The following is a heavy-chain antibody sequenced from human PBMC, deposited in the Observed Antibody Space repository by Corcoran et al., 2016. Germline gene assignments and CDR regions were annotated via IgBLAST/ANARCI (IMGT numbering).Heavy chain of an antibody. D-gene: IGHD3-10*01. Sequence: QVQLVESGGGVVQPGRSLRLSCAASGFTFSSYGMHWVRQAPGKGLEWVAVIWYDGSNKYYADSVKGRFTISRDNSKNTLYLQMNSLRAEDTAVYYCARDSRTGYYYAHYGMDVWGQGTTVTVSS. CDR2: IWYDGSNK. CDR3: ARDSRTGYYYAHYGMDV. J-gene: IGHJ6*02. V-gene: IGHV3-33*01. CDR1: GFTFSSYG.